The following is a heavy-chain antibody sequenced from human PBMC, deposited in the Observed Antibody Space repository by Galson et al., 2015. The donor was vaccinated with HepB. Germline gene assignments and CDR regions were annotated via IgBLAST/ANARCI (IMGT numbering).Heavy chain of an antibody. D-gene: IGHD3-16*01. J-gene: IGHJ6*02. CDR2: ISSSSSYT. V-gene: IGHV3-11*06. Sequence: SLRLSCAASGFTFSDYYMSWIRQAPGKGLEWVSYISSSSSYTNYADSVKGRFTISRDNAKNSLYLQMNSLRAEDTAVYYCARELGGYYGMDVWGQGTTVTVSS. CDR3: ARELGGYYGMDV. CDR1: GFTFSDYY.